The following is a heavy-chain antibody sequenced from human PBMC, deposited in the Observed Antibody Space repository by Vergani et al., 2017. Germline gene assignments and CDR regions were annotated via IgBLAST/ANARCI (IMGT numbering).Heavy chain of an antibody. CDR3: ARNPITTANVYYYYYYMDV. V-gene: IGHV3-30-3*01. CDR1: GFTFSSYA. Sequence: QVQLVESGGGVVQPGRSLRLSCAASGFTFSSYAMHWVRQAPGKGLEWVAVISYDGSNKYYADSVKGRFTISRDNSKNTLYLQMNSLRAEDTAVYYCARNPITTANVYYYYYYMDVWGKGP. CDR2: ISYDGSNK. J-gene: IGHJ6*03. D-gene: IGHD4-11*01.